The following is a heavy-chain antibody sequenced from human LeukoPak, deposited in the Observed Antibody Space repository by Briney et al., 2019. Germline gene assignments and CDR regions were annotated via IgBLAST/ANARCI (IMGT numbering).Heavy chain of an antibody. J-gene: IGHJ4*02. CDR1: GFKFRSFS. CDR2: ISSTSSAI. CDR3: ARVIGSYGDSAY. V-gene: IGHV3-48*04. Sequence: GGSLRLSCTASGFKFRSFSMNWARQAPGKGLEWLSYISSTSSAIYYADSVKGRFTISRDNAKNSLYLQRDRLRAEDTAIYYCARVIGSYGDSAYWGQGTLVTASS. D-gene: IGHD3-16*01.